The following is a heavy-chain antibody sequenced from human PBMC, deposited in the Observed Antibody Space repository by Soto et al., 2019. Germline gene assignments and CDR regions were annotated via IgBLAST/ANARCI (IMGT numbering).Heavy chain of an antibody. Sequence: ASVKVSCKASGYTFTSYYMHWVRQATGQGLEWMGIINPSGGSTSYAQKFQGRVTMTRDTSTSTVYMELSSLRSEDTAVYYCARDPAIIAAAGDYYYYGMDVWGKGTTVTVSS. CDR3: ARDPAIIAAAGDYYYYGMDV. CDR2: INPSGGST. CDR1: GYTFTSYY. D-gene: IGHD6-13*01. V-gene: IGHV1-46*01. J-gene: IGHJ6*04.